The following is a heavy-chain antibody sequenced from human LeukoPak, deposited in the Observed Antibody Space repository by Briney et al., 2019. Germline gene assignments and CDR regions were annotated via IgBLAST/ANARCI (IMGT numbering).Heavy chain of an antibody. CDR3: ARSDSSSWRWFDY. Sequence: PGRSLRLSCAASGFTFSSYAMHWVRQAPGKGLEWVAVISYDGSNRYYADSVKGRFTISRDNSKNTLYLQMNSLRAEDTAVYYCARSDSSSWRWFDYRGQGTLVTVSS. CDR2: ISYDGSNR. D-gene: IGHD6-13*01. CDR1: GFTFSSYA. V-gene: IGHV3-30*04. J-gene: IGHJ5*01.